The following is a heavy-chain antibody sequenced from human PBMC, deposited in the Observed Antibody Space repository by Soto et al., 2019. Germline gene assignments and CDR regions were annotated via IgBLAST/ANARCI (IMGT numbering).Heavy chain of an antibody. V-gene: IGHV3-23*01. D-gene: IGHD5-18*01. CDR3: AKTRSRGYSYGCLDC. J-gene: IGHJ4*02. CDR1: GFTFSSYA. Sequence: GGSLRLSCAASGFTFSSYAMSWVRQAPGKGLEWVSAISGSGGSTYYADSVKGRFTISRDNSKNTLYLQMNSLRAEDTAVYYCAKTRSRGYSYGCLDCWGQGTLVTVSS. CDR2: ISGSGGST.